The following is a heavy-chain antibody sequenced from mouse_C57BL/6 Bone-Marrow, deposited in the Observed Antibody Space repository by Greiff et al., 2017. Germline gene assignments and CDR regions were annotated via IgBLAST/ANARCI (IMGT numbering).Heavy chain of an antibody. Sequence: QVQLQQPGAELVKPGASVKLSCKASGYTFTSYWMQWVKQRPGQGLEWIGEIDPSDSYTNYNQKFKGKATLTVDTSSSTAYMQLSSLTSEDSAVYYCARGVYYGSSYSFAYWGQGTLVTVSA. CDR2: IDPSDSYT. V-gene: IGHV1-50*01. CDR1: GYTFTSYW. CDR3: ARGVYYGSSYSFAY. J-gene: IGHJ3*01. D-gene: IGHD1-1*01.